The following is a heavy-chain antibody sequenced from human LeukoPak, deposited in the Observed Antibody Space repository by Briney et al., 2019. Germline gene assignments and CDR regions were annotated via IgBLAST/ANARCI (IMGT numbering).Heavy chain of an antibody. CDR2: INGDGSST. J-gene: IGHJ4*02. Sequence: HPGGSLRLSCTASGFTFSSYWMHWVRQAPGKGLVWVSRINGDGSSTSYADSEKGRFTISRHNAKNTLYLQMNSLRAEDTAVYYCAKNGDSSGWYPFYYFDYWGQGTLVTVSS. CDR1: GFTFSSYW. CDR3: AKNGDSSGWYPFYYFDY. V-gene: IGHV3-74*01. D-gene: IGHD6-19*01.